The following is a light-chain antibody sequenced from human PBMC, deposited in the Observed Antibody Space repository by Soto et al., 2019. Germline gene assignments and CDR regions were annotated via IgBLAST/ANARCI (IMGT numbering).Light chain of an antibody. J-gene: IGLJ2*01. V-gene: IGLV2-14*03. Sequence: QSALTQPASVSWSPGRSITISCTGTSSDIGAYNFVSWYQQHPGKAPKLMLYDVNIRPSGVSNRFSGSKSGNTASLTISGLQAEDEADYYCTSWTTSTTMIFGGGTKLTVL. CDR2: DVN. CDR3: TSWTTSTTMI. CDR1: SSDIGAYNF.